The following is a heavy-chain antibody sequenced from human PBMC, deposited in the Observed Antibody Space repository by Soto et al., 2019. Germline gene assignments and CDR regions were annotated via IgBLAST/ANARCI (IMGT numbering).Heavy chain of an antibody. CDR3: ARDRVESGYPAYFQH. J-gene: IGHJ1*01. CDR2: ISYDGSNE. Sequence: GGSLRLSCAASGFTFSSFVMHWVRQAPGKGLEWVAHISYDGSNEHSADSVKGRFTISRDNSKNTLYLQMNSLRAEDTAVYYCARDRVESGYPAYFQHWGQGTLVTVSS. D-gene: IGHD3-22*01. V-gene: IGHV3-30*03. CDR1: GFTFSSFV.